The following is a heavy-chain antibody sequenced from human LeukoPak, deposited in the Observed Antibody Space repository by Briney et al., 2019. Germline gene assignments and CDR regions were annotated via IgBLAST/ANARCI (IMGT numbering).Heavy chain of an antibody. CDR2: TDHSGGT. CDR1: GGFFTGYY. CDR3: AMMAASGIPRGYYYLDV. J-gene: IGHJ6*03. D-gene: IGHD2-2*02. V-gene: IGHV4-34*01. Sequence: SETLSLTCAVYGGFFTGYYWTWIRQSPGKGLEWIGETDHSGGTIYNPSLKSRAAISVDTSKNQFSLHLSSVTAADTSIYYCAMMAASGIPRGYYYLDVWGKGTTVTVSS.